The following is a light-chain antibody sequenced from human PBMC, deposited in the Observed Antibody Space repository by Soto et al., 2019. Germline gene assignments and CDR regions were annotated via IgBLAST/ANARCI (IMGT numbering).Light chain of an antibody. Sequence: EIVLTQSPCTLPLSPLDRATLSCRASQSVSRSYLGWYQQKPGQAPRLLMYGASIRAAGVPDRFSGSGSGTEFTLTISRLEPEDFTVYYCHHYETFGQGTKVDIK. J-gene: IGKJ1*01. V-gene: IGKV3-20*01. CDR2: GAS. CDR1: QSVSRSY. CDR3: HHYET.